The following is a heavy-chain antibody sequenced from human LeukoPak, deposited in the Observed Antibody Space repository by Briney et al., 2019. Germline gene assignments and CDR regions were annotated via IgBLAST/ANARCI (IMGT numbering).Heavy chain of an antibody. CDR1: GGTFSSYA. D-gene: IGHD1-26*01. CDR2: IIPIFGTA. CDR3: ARRSRGSSSLFGY. V-gene: IGHV1-69*13. Sequence: SVKVSCKASGGTFSSYAISWVRRAPGQGLEWMGGIIPIFGTANYAQKFQGRVTITADESTSTAYMELSSLRSEDTAVYYCARRSRGSSSLFGYWGQGTLVTVSS. J-gene: IGHJ4*02.